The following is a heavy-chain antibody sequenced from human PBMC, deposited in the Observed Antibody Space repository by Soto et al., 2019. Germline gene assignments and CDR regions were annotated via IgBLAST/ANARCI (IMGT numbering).Heavy chain of an antibody. D-gene: IGHD1-7*01. Sequence: EVQPAESGGGMVQPGGSLRLSCVASGFTFSSYDMHWVRQAPGKGLEYDSSISSNGGTTYYGNSVKGRFTISRDNSKNTLYLQMGSLRAEDMAVYYCVRRVSGNYDYWGQGTLVTVSS. CDR3: VRRVSGNYDY. CDR1: GFTFSSYD. CDR2: ISSNGGTT. V-gene: IGHV3-64*01. J-gene: IGHJ4*02.